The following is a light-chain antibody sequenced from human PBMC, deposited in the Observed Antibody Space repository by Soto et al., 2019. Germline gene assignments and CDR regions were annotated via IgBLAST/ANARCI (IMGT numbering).Light chain of an antibody. CDR1: QSVYNNY. V-gene: IGKV3-20*01. CDR3: QQYDSSWT. J-gene: IGKJ1*01. Sequence: EIVLTQSPGTVSLSPGERATLSCRASQSVYNNYIAWYQFKPGQAPRLLIYGASSRATGIPDRFSGSGSGTDFTLTISRLEPEDFAVYYCQQYDSSWTFGQGTKVDI. CDR2: GAS.